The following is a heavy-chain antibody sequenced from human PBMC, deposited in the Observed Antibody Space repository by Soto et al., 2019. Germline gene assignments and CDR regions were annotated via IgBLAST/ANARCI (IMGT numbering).Heavy chain of an antibody. CDR3: TTDSAGVVIQLTIPAFDY. J-gene: IGHJ4*02. CDR1: GFTFSNAW. D-gene: IGHD3-3*01. V-gene: IGHV3-15*07. Sequence: PGGSLRLSCAASGFTFSNAWMNWVRQAPGKGLEWVGRIKSKTDGGTTDYAAPVEGRFTISRDDSKNTLYLQMNSLKTEDTAVYYCTTDSAGVVIQLTIPAFDYWGQGTLVTVSS. CDR2: IKSKTDGGTT.